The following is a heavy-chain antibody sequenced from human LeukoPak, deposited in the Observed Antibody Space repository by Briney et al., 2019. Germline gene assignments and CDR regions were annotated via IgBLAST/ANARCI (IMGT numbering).Heavy chain of an antibody. CDR3: ARECGGDCWDAFDI. Sequence: QPGGSLRLSCATSGFTFSSYWMHWVRQAPGKGLVWVSRINSDGSSTSYADFVKGRFTISRDNAENTLYLQMNSLRAEDTAVYYCARECGGDCWDAFDIWGQGTMVTVSS. CDR2: INSDGSST. CDR1: GFTFSSYW. D-gene: IGHD2-21*02. J-gene: IGHJ3*02. V-gene: IGHV3-74*01.